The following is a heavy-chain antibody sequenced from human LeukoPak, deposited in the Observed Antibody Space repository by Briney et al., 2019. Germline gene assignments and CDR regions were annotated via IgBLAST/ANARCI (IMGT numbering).Heavy chain of an antibody. V-gene: IGHV3-23*01. CDR1: GFTFSSYA. J-gene: IGHJ1*01. CDR3: AKGVVPAVIPAEYFQH. D-gene: IGHD2-2*02. CDR2: ISGSGGST. Sequence: GGSLRLSCAASGFTFSSYAMSWVRQAPGKGLEWVSAISGSGGSTYYADSVKGRFTISRDNSKNTLYLQMNSLRAEDTAVYYCAKGVVPAVIPAEYFQHWGQGTLVTVSS.